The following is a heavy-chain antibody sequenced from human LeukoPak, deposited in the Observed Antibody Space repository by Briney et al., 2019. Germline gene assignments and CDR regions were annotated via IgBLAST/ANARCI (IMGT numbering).Heavy chain of an antibody. Sequence: GGSLRLSRAASGFTFSSYSMNWVRQAPGKGLEWVSSISSSSSYIYYADSVKGRFTISRDNAKNSLYLQMNSLRAEDTAVYYCARDFNDYGDYDLPWGQGTLVTVSS. J-gene: IGHJ5*02. V-gene: IGHV3-21*01. D-gene: IGHD4-17*01. CDR2: ISSSSSYI. CDR1: GFTFSSYS. CDR3: ARDFNDYGDYDLP.